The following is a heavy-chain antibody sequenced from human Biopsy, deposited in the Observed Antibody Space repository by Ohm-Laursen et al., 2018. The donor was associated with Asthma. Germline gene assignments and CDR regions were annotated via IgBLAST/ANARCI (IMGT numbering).Heavy chain of an antibody. J-gene: IGHJ6*02. D-gene: IGHD3-10*01. CDR3: ARAVDYSHYYGIDV. CDR2: ISVYNGNT. CDR1: GYTFNSAG. Sequence: ASVKVSCKSSGYTFNSAGITWVQQAPGQGLEWMGWISVYNGNTKVAQKLQDRVTMITDTSTSTAYMELRSLRSDDTAVYFCARAVDYSHYYGIDVWGQGTTVTVS. V-gene: IGHV1-18*01.